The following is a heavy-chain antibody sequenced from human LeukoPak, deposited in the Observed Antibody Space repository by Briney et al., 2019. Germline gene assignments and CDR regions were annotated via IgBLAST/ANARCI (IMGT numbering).Heavy chain of an antibody. J-gene: IGHJ4*02. CDR2: INPNSGGT. D-gene: IGHD3-3*01. V-gene: IGHV1-2*02. Sequence: ASVKVSCKASGYTFTCYYMHWVRQAPGQGLEWMGWINPNSGGTNYAQKFQGRRTMTRDPSISTAYMELSRLRSDDTAVYYCAIESDFWSGYTEYYFDYWGQGTLVSVSS. CDR1: GYTFTCYY. CDR3: AIESDFWSGYTEYYFDY.